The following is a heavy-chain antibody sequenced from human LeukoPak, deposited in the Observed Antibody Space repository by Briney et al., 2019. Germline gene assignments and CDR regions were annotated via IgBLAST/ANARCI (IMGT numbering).Heavy chain of an antibody. Sequence: ASVKVSCKTSGYTFTGYYLHWVRQAPGRGLEWMGWLIPNNGGTNYAQKFQGRVTMTRDTSISTAFMELSRLRSDDTAIYYCARANANYFDYWGQGTLVTVSS. J-gene: IGHJ4*02. CDR1: GYTFTGYY. V-gene: IGHV1-2*02. CDR2: LIPNNGGT. CDR3: ARANANYFDY.